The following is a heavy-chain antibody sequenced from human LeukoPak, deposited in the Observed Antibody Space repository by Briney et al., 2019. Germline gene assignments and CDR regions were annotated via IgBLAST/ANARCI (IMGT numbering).Heavy chain of an antibody. V-gene: IGHV1-2*02. J-gene: IGHJ4*02. CDR1: GYTFTGYY. CDR2: INPNNGCT. CDR3: ARDKYTGYETFDY. Sequence: ASVKVSCKASGYTFTGYYIHWVRQAPGQGLEWMGWINPNNGCTNYAQKFQGRVTMTRDTSISTAYMELNRLTSDDTAVYNCARDKYTGYETFDYWGQGTPVTVSS. D-gene: IGHD5-12*01.